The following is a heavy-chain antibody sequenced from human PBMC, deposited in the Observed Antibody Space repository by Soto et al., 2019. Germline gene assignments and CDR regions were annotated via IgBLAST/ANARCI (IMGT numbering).Heavy chain of an antibody. CDR1: GYTFTGYY. CDR3: ARGLTSAVNPYYFDY. D-gene: IGHD4-4*01. CDR2: INPNSGDSHT. V-gene: IGHV5-51*01. Sequence: RASVKVSCKASGYTFTGYYMHWVRQAPGQGLEWMGWINPNSGDSHTIYSPSFQGQVTISADTSISTAYLQWSSLKASDTAMFYCARGLTSAVNPYYFDYWGQGTLVTVSS. J-gene: IGHJ4*02.